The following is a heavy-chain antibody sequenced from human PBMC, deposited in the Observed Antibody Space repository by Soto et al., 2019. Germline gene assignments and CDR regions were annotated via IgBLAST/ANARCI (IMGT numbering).Heavy chain of an antibody. CDR1: GGSISSSSYY. V-gene: IGHV4-39*01. D-gene: IGHD2-21*01. Sequence: SETLSLTCTVSGGSISSSSYYWGWIRQPPGKGLEWIGSIYYSGSTYYNPSLKSRVTISVDTSKSQFSLKLSSVTAADTAVYYCARHIVVVNASGYCFDPCGQRTLVTVSS. J-gene: IGHJ5*02. CDR2: IYYSGST. CDR3: ARHIVVVNASGYCFDP.